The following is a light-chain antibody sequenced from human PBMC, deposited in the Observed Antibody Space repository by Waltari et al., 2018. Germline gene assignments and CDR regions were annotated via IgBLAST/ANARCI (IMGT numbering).Light chain of an antibody. CDR2: SSS. CDR3: QQSYSTPLT. Sequence: DTLMTQSPSSLSASVGDTATITGRATQAISTYVNWYKKTPGMAPRLLIFSSSTLPRDVSSRFRGSGSGTDFTLTITDLQPDDFATYFCQQSYSTPLTFGGGAKVEIK. V-gene: IGKV1-39*01. CDR1: QAISTY. J-gene: IGKJ4*01.